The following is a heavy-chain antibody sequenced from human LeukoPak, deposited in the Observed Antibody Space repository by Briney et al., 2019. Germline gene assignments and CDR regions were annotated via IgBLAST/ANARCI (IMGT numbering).Heavy chain of an antibody. V-gene: IGHV3-30*03. CDR3: VGVVRFHNWFDP. CDR2: ISYDGSDK. J-gene: IGHJ5*02. CDR1: GFSIRNYG. Sequence: GGSLRLSCAAPGFSIRNYGIHWVRQAPGKGLEWVAVISYDGSDKHYADSVKGRFTISRDNSKNTLYLQMISLRAEDTAVYYCVGVVRFHNWFDPWGQGTLVIVSS. D-gene: IGHD3-10*01.